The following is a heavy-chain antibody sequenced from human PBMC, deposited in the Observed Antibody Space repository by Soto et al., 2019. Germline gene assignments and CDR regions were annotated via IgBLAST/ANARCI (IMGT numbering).Heavy chain of an antibody. CDR3: ARGRYSGYDDLDS. Sequence: QVQLVQSGAEVKKPGASVKVSCKASGYTFTNSDINWVRQATGQGLEWVGWVNPNSGNRGYALKFQGRVTMTTDTSISPAYMDLSSLRSEDTAVYYCARGRYSGYDDLDSWGQGTLVIVSS. CDR2: VNPNSGNR. V-gene: IGHV1-8*01. J-gene: IGHJ4*02. CDR1: GYTFTNSD. D-gene: IGHD5-12*01.